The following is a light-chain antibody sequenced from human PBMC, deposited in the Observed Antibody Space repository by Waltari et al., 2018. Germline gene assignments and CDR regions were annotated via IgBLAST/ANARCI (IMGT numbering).Light chain of an antibody. V-gene: IGKV1-5*03. CDR2: KAS. CDR3: QEYNSFSRA. CDR1: QNINRY. Sequence: DIQMTQSPSTLSASVGDRVTISCRASQNINRYLAWYQQKPVQAPQLLIYKASNLEGGVPSRFSGSGSGTEFTLTINSLQPDDFATYYCQEYNSFSRAFGQGTKVDIK. J-gene: IGKJ1*01.